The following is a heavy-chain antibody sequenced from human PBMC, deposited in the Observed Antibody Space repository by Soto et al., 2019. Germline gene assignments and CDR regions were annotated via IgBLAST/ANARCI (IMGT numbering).Heavy chain of an antibody. CDR1: GFTFSSYA. CDR2: ISGSGGST. V-gene: IGHV3-23*01. Sequence: PGGSLRVSCAASGFTFSSYAMSWVRQAPWKGLKWVTAISGSGGSTYYADSVKGRFTISRDNSKNTLYLQMNSLRAEDTAVYYCACSRSVAGPAWLDYYYGMDVWGQGTTVTVSS. CDR3: ACSRSVAGPAWLDYYYGMDV. J-gene: IGHJ6*01. D-gene: IGHD6-19*01.